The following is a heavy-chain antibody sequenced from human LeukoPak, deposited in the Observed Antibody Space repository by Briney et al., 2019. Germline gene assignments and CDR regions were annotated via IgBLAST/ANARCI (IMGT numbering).Heavy chain of an antibody. D-gene: IGHD1-14*01. CDR1: GGSFSGYY. J-gene: IGHJ3*02. Sequence: SETLSLTCAVYGGSFSGYYWSWIRQPPGKGPEWIGEINHSGSTNYNPSLKSRVTISVDTSKNQFSLKLSSVTAADTAVYYCARQVNHAFDIWGPGAMVIVSS. V-gene: IGHV4-34*01. CDR3: ARQVNHAFDI. CDR2: INHSGST.